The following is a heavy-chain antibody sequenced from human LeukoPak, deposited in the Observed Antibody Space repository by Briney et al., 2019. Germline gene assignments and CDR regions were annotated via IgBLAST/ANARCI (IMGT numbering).Heavy chain of an antibody. CDR3: ARDGITMIVGSRFDP. V-gene: IGHV4-4*07. Sequence: SETLSLTRTVSGGSISSYYWSWIRQPAGKGLEWIGRIYTSGSTNYNPSLKSRVTMSVDTSKNQFSLKLSSVTAADTAVYYCARDGITMIVGSRFDPWGQGTLVTVSS. CDR1: GGSISSYY. J-gene: IGHJ5*02. D-gene: IGHD3-22*01. CDR2: IYTSGST.